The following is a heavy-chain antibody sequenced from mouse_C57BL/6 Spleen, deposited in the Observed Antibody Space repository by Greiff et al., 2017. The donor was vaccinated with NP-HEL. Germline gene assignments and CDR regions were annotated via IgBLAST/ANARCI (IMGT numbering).Heavy chain of an antibody. CDR1: GYTFTGYW. CDR2: ILPGSGST. CDR3: ARGGNRAWFAY. Sequence: VLLQQSGAELMKPGASVNLSCAATGYTFTGYWIEWVKQRPGHGLEWFGDILPGSGSTNYNEKFKGKATFTADTSSNTAYMQLSSLTTEDSAIYYCARGGNRAWFAYWGQGTLVTVSA. J-gene: IGHJ3*01. D-gene: IGHD2-1*01. V-gene: IGHV1-9*01.